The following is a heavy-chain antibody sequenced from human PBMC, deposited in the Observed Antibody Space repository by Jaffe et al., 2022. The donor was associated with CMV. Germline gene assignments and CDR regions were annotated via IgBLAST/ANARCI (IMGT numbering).Heavy chain of an antibody. V-gene: IGHV4-34*01. Sequence: QVQLQQWGAGLLKPSETLSLTCAVYGGSFSGYYWSWIRQPPGKGLEWIGEINHSGSTNYNPSLKSRVTISVDTSKNQFSLKLSSVTAADTAVYYCARGGPRSPSVYQGDYWGQGTLVTVSS. CDR3: ARGGPRSPSVYQGDY. CDR1: GGSFSGYY. J-gene: IGHJ4*02. D-gene: IGHD1-26*01. CDR2: INHSGST.